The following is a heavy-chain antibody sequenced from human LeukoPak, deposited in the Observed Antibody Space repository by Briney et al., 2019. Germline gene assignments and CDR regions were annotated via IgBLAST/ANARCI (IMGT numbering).Heavy chain of an antibody. J-gene: IGHJ4*02. Sequence: GGSLRLSCAASQFTFGYYTMNWVRQAPGKGLEWVSSISSSGRFTHYGDAVKGRFTISRDNAKNSLYLQMNSLRADDTAVYYYARNSSSWYYFDYWGQGTLVTVSS. V-gene: IGHV3-21*04. D-gene: IGHD6-13*01. CDR2: ISSSGRFT. CDR3: ARNSSSWYYFDY. CDR1: QFTFGYYT.